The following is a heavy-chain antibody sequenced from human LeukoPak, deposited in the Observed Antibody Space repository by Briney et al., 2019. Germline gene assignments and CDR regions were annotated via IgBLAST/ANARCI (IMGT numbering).Heavy chain of an antibody. CDR2: INPNSGGT. CDR1: GYTFTVYY. D-gene: IGHD6-13*01. Sequence: ASVKVSFKASGYTFTVYYMHWVRQAPGQGLEWMGWINPNSGGTNYAQKFQGWVTMTRDTSISTAYMELSRLRSDDTAVYYCARDGIAAAGLYNWFDPWGQGTLVTVSS. J-gene: IGHJ5*02. V-gene: IGHV1-2*04. CDR3: ARDGIAAAGLYNWFDP.